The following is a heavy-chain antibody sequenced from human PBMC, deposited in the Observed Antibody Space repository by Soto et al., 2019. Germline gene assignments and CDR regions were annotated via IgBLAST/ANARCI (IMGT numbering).Heavy chain of an antibody. D-gene: IGHD3-3*02. CDR2: IFYLGSS. J-gene: IGHJ5*02. CDR3: ARHSLALRKNNWFDP. Sequence: SETLSLTCTVSGDSIISSDFYWGGVRQPPGKGLEWIGSIFYLGSSYYNPSLKSRVTMSVDTSKNQFSLRLRSVTAADTALYFCARHSLALRKNNWFDPWGQGIMVTVSS. V-gene: IGHV4-39*01. CDR1: GDSIISSDFY.